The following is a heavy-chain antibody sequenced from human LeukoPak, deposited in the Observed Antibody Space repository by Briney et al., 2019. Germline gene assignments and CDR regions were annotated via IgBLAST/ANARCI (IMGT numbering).Heavy chain of an antibody. CDR3: AGDFSLSRSSDY. CDR1: GFTFRTYS. D-gene: IGHD2-15*01. CDR2: ITGSSDFV. Sequence: GGSLRLSCAASGFTFRTYSMNWVRQAPGKGLEWVSSITGSSDFVSYADSVKGRFTISRDNARNSLYLQMNSLRAEDTAVYYCAGDFSLSRSSDYWGQGTLVTVSS. V-gene: IGHV3-21*06. J-gene: IGHJ4*02.